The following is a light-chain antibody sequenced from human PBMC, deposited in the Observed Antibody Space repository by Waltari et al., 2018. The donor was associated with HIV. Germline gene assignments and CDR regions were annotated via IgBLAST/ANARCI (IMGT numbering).Light chain of an antibody. Sequence: DIQMTQSPSSLSASVGDRVTIICRTSENINTFLNWFQQKPGKIPRLLIYGASRLESGVPSRFSGTGSGTDFSLTISGLQPEDFATYYCLQGYSSILTFGPGTKVEVK. J-gene: IGKJ3*01. CDR3: LQGYSSILT. CDR1: ENINTF. V-gene: IGKV1-39*01. CDR2: GAS.